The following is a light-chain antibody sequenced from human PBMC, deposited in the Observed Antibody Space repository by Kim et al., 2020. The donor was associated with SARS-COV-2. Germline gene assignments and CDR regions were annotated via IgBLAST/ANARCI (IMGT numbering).Light chain of an antibody. CDR2: GAS. V-gene: IGKV3-15*01. Sequence: ETVMTQSPATLSVSPRETATLSCRASQNIRTYLAWYQQKPGQAPRLLIYGASTRATGIPARFSGSGSGTEFTLTISSLQSEDFALYYCQQYNNWPPNTFGQGTKLEI. CDR3: QQYNNWPPNT. CDR1: QNIRTY. J-gene: IGKJ2*01.